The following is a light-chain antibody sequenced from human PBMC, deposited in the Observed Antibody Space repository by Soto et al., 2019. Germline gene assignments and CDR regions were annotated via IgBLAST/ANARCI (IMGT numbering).Light chain of an antibody. Sequence: VLSQTPLSLSVTPGQPASISCRSNQSLLHTDGKDHLYWFLQKPGQPPQLLIYEVSNRFSGVTERFSGSGSGTDFTLKISRLEAEDVGVYYCMQSTYLQLTFGGGTKVDSK. V-gene: IGKV2D-29*01. CDR2: EVS. CDR1: QSLLHTDGKDH. CDR3: MQSTYLQLT. J-gene: IGKJ4*01.